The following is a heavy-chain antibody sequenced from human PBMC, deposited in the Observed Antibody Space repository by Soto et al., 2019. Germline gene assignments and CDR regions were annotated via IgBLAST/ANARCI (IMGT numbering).Heavy chain of an antibody. D-gene: IGHD4-17*01. CDR1: GYTFTSYG. J-gene: IGHJ4*02. Sequence: QVQLVQSGAEVKKPGASVKVSCKATGYTFTSYGISWVRQAPGQGLEWMGWSSDYNGNTNYAQKLQGRVTMTTDTSTSTAYMELRSLRSDDTAVYYCARATDYGDYVQPSFGYWGQGTLVTVSS. V-gene: IGHV1-18*01. CDR3: ARATDYGDYVQPSFGY. CDR2: SSDYNGNT.